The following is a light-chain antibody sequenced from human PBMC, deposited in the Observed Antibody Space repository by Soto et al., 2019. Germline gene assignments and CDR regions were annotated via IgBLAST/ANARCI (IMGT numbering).Light chain of an antibody. CDR3: HQRSHLPLP. V-gene: IGKV3-11*01. CDR2: DAS. CDR1: QSVSSY. J-gene: IGKJ4*01. Sequence: EIVLTHSPSTLSLSPGERATLSCRASQSVSSYLAWYQQKPGQAPRLLIYDASNRDTGIQARFSGSGSGTDFHLTISSLEPEYFAVYSYHQRSHLPLPFGGGTKVEIK.